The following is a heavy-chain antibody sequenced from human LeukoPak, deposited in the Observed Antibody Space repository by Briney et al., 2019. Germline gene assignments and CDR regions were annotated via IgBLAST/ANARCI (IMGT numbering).Heavy chain of an antibody. CDR1: GFTFSSYW. CDR3: ARVGTIFGVVTPFDY. Sequence: GGSLRLSCAASGFTFSSYWMSWVRQAPGKGLEWVANIKQDGSEKYYVDSVKGRFTISRDNAKNSLYLQMNSLRAEDTAVYYCARVGTIFGVVTPFDYWGQGTLVTVSS. D-gene: IGHD3-3*01. J-gene: IGHJ4*02. CDR2: IKQDGSEK. V-gene: IGHV3-7*01.